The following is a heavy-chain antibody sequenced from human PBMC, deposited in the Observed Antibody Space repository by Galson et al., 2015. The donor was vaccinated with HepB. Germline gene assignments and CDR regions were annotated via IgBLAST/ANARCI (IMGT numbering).Heavy chain of an antibody. D-gene: IGHD6-19*01. CDR3: ATKTGAESSGWYEPWDY. V-gene: IGHV1-24*01. Sequence: SVKVSCKVSGYTLTELSMHWVRQAPGKGLEWMGGFDPEDGETIYAQKFQGRVTMTEDTSTDTAYMELSSLRSEDTAVYYCATKTGAESSGWYEPWDYWGQGTLVTVSS. CDR2: FDPEDGET. J-gene: IGHJ4*02. CDR1: GYTLTELS.